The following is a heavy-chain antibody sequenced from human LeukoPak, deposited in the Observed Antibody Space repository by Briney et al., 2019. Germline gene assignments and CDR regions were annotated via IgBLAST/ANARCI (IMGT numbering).Heavy chain of an antibody. D-gene: IGHD6-13*01. CDR2: INSDGSTT. CDR3: ARGGDSSNWYPGYFDY. Sequence: GGSLRLSCAASGFTFSAYWMHWVRQPPGKGLVWVSRINSDGSTTTYADSAQGRFTISRDNGKNTLYLQMNSLRAEDTAVYYCARGGDSSNWYPGYFDYWGQGALVTVSS. V-gene: IGHV3-74*01. CDR1: GFTFSAYW. J-gene: IGHJ4*02.